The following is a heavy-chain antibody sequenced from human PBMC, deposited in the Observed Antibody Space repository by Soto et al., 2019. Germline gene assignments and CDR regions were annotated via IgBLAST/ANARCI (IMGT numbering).Heavy chain of an antibody. CDR2: INAGNGNT. V-gene: IGHV1-3*01. CDR1: GYTFTSYA. Sequence: ASVKVSCKASGYTFTSYAMHWVRQAPGQRLEWMGWINAGNGNTKYSQKFQGRVTITRDTSASTAYMELSSLRSEDTAVYYCARGVLKYQLLCSDWLDSWGQGTLVTGSS. J-gene: IGHJ5*01. D-gene: IGHD2-2*01. CDR3: ARGVLKYQLLCSDWLDS.